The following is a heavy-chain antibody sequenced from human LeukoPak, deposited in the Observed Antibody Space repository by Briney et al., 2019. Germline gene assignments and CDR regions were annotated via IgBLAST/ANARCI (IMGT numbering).Heavy chain of an antibody. D-gene: IGHD6-19*01. CDR2: INHSGST. Sequence: MSSETLSLTCAVYGGSFSGYYWSWIRQPPGKGLEWIGEINHSGSTNYNPSLKSRVTISVDTSKSQFSLKLSSVTAADTAVYYCARYSSGWLGGDGMDVWGQGTTVTVSS. CDR1: GGSFSGYY. CDR3: ARYSSGWLGGDGMDV. J-gene: IGHJ6*02. V-gene: IGHV4-34*01.